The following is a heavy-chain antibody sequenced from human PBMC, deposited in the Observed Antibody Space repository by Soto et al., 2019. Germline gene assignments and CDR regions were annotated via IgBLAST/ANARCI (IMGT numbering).Heavy chain of an antibody. CDR2: IIPIFGTT. J-gene: IGHJ5*02. CDR1: GGTFSNYA. Sequence: QVQLVQSGAEVKKPGSSVKVSCKASGGTFSNYAISWVRQAPGQGLEWVGGIIPIFGTTNFAQKFQGRVTITAYESTTTAYMERSGLRSEDTAVDYCARDGGRDGYFGNWLDPWGQGTLVTVSS. V-gene: IGHV1-69*12. CDR3: ARDGGRDGYFGNWLDP. D-gene: IGHD5-12*01.